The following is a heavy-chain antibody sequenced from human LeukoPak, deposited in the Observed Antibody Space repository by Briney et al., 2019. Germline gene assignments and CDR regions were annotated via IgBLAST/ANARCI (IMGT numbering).Heavy chain of an antibody. CDR3: ARSRVWSDYWGYFDY. CDR1: GGSIRSYY. J-gene: IGHJ4*02. Sequence: SETLSLTCTVSGGSIRSYYWSWVRQPPGKGLEWNGYIYHSGSTNYNPSLKSRVNLSVDMAKNQISLKMSSVTAADTAVYYCARSRVWSDYWGYFDYWGQGILVTVSS. CDR2: IYHSGST. D-gene: IGHD3-3*01. V-gene: IGHV4-59*01.